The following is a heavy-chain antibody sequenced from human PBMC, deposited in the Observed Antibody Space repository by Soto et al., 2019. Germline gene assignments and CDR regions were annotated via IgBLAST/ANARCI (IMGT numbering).Heavy chain of an antibody. CDR2: ISYDGSNK. CDR1: GFTFSSYA. CDR3: ASPNSGYDYLMYWGMDV. J-gene: IGHJ6*02. Sequence: GGSLRLSCAASGFTFSSYAMHWVRQAPGKGLEWVAVISYDGSNKYYADSVKGRFTISRDNSKNTLYLQMNSLRAEDTAVYYCASPNSGYDYLMYWGMDVWGQGTTVTVSS. V-gene: IGHV3-30-3*01. D-gene: IGHD5-12*01.